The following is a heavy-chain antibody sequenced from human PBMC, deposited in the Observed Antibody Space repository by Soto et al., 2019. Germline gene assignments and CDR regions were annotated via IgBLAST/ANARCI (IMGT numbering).Heavy chain of an antibody. D-gene: IGHD2-15*01. CDR3: AKERDIVVVVAPLDY. CDR2: ISYDGSNK. Sequence: QVQLVESGGGVVQPGRSLRLSCAASGFTFSSYGMHWVRQAPGKGREWVAVISYDGSNKYYADSVKGRFTISRDNSKTTMYLQMNSLRAEDTAVYYCAKERDIVVVVAPLDYWGQGTLVTVYS. V-gene: IGHV3-30*18. CDR1: GFTFSSYG. J-gene: IGHJ4*02.